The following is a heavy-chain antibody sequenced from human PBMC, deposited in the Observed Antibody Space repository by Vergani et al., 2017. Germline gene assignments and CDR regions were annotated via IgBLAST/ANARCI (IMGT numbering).Heavy chain of an antibody. V-gene: IGHV4-4*03. D-gene: IGHD3-9*01. CDR3: ARALKLRYSPFGDYYYYGMDV. CDR2: IYHSGST. Sequence: QVQLQESGPGLVKPPGTLSLTCAVSGGSISSSNWWSWVRQPPGKGLQWIGEIYHSGSTNYNPSLESRVTISVDKSKTQFSLKLSSVTAADTAVYYCARALKLRYSPFGDYYYYGMDVWVQGTAVTVSS. CDR1: GGSISSSNW. J-gene: IGHJ6*02.